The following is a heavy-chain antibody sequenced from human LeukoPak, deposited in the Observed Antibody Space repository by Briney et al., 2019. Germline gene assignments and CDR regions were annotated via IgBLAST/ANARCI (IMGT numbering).Heavy chain of an antibody. J-gene: IGHJ5*02. D-gene: IGHD6-13*01. CDR2: IYPGDSDT. CDR1: GYSFTTYW. Sequence: GESLKISCKGSGYSFTTYWIGWVRQMPGKGPEWMGVIYPGDSDTRYSPSFQGQVTISADKSISTAYLQWSSLKASDTAMYYCARAVAADNWFDPWGQGTLVTVSS. CDR3: ARAVAADNWFDP. V-gene: IGHV5-51*01.